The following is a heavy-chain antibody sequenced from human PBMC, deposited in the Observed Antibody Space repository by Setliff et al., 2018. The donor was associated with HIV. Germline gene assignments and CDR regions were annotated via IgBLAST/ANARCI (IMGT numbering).Heavy chain of an antibody. J-gene: IGHJ4*02. V-gene: IGHV3-53*05. Sequence: GGSLRLSCAASGFTFSSYSMNWVRQAPGKGLEWVSIIYTGGSTYYADSVKGRFTISRDNSRNTVYLQMNSLRAEDTAVYYCARDRGYDLDYFDYWGQGTLVTVSS. CDR1: GFTFSSYS. CDR2: IYTGGST. D-gene: IGHD5-12*01. CDR3: ARDRGYDLDYFDY.